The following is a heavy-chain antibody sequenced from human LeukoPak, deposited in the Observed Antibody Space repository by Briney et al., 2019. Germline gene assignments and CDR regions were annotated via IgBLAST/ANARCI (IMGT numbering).Heavy chain of an antibody. CDR1: GFTVSSNY. D-gene: IGHD2-2*02. J-gene: IGHJ3*02. V-gene: IGHV3-23*01. CDR2: ISGSGGST. Sequence: GGSLRLSCAASGFTVSSNYMSWVRQAPGKGLEWVSAISGSGGSTYYADSVKGRFTISRDNSKNTLYLQMNSLRAEDTAVYYCAKYTPRGEAFDIWGQGTMVTVSS. CDR3: AKYTPRGEAFDI.